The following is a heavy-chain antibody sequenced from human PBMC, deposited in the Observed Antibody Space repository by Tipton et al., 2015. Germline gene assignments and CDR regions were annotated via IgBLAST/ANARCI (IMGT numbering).Heavy chain of an antibody. Sequence: TLSLTCAVSAYSISSDYYWGWIRQPPGKGLEWIGSISHSGNTYYNPSLKSRVTMSRDTSKNQFSLKLTSVTAADTAVYYCASSTPWGGDDELDYWGQGTLVTVSS. D-gene: IGHD2-21*02. J-gene: IGHJ4*02. V-gene: IGHV4-38-2*01. CDR3: ASSTPWGGDDELDY. CDR1: AYSISSDYY. CDR2: ISHSGNT.